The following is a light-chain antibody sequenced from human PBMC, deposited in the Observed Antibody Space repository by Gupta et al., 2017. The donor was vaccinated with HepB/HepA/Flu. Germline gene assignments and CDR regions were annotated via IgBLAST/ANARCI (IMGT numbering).Light chain of an antibody. CDR2: AAS. J-gene: IGKJ4*01. V-gene: IGKV1-9*01. CDR1: QGISSY. CDR3: QQLTSYPVT. Sequence: DIQLTQSPSFLSASVGDRVTITCRASQGISSYLAWYQQKPGKVPKLLIYAASTLQSGVPSRFSGSGSGTEFTLTISSLQPEDFATYYCQQLTSYPVTFGGGTKVEIK.